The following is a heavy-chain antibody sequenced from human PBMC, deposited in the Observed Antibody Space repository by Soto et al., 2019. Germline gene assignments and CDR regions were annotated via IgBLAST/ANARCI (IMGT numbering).Heavy chain of an antibody. J-gene: IGHJ4*02. Sequence: WASVKVSCKASGYTFTSYCMHWVRQAPGQGLEWMGIINPSGGSTSYAQKFQGRVTMTRDTSTSTVYMELSSLRSDDTAVYYCARAHHYYDSSGYSSSFDYWGQGTLVTVSS. D-gene: IGHD3-22*01. CDR3: ARAHHYYDSSGYSSSFDY. V-gene: IGHV1-46*01. CDR1: GYTFTSYC. CDR2: INPSGGST.